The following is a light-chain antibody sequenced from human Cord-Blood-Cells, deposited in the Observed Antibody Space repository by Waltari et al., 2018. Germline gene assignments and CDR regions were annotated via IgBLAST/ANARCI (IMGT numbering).Light chain of an antibody. CDR3: SSYTSSSTWV. J-gene: IGLJ3*02. Sequence: QSALTQPASVSGSPGPSITTSCTGTSSDAGGYNYVSWYQQHPGKAPKLMIYDVSNRPSGVSNRFSGSKSGNTASLTISGLQAEDEADYYCSSYTSSSTWVFGGGTKLTVL. CDR2: DVS. V-gene: IGLV2-14*01. CDR1: SSDAGGYNY.